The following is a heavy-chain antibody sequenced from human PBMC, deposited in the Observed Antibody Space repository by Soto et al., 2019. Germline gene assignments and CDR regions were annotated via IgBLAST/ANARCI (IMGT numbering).Heavy chain of an antibody. CDR1: GFSFGSYA. D-gene: IGHD3-3*01. CDR3: ARWSYLDY. Sequence: PGGSLRLSCAASGFSFGSYALSWVRQAPGKGLELVSTISGSDGKTFYADSVKGRFSISRDTSQSTLYLQMNSLRADDTAMYYCARWSYLDYWGQGTRVTVSS. V-gene: IGHV3-23*01. J-gene: IGHJ4*02. CDR2: ISGSDGKT.